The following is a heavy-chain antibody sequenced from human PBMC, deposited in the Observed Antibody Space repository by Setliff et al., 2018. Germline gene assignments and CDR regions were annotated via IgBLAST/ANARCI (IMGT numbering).Heavy chain of an antibody. CDR3: ARDGEYDCGDYVRFDY. CDR2: ISAYNGNT. J-gene: IGHJ4*02. V-gene: IGHV1-18*01. CDR1: GGTFSSYA. D-gene: IGHD4-17*01. Sequence: GASVKVSCKASGGTFSSYAISWARQAPGQGLEWMGWISAYNGNTNYAQKLQGRVTMTTDTSTSTAYMELRSLRSDDTAVYYCARDGEYDCGDYVRFDYWGQGTLVTVSS.